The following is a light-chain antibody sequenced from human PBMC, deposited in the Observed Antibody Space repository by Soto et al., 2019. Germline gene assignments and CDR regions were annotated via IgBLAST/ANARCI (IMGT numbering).Light chain of an antibody. CDR3: QSYDSSLSALV. V-gene: IGLV1-40*01. Sequence: QAVVTQPPSVSGAPGQRVTISCTGNSSNIGAGYDVHWYQQLPETAPKLLISGNFNRPSGVPDRFSGSKSGTSASLAITGLQAEDEADYSCQSYDSSLSALVFGGGTKVTVL. J-gene: IGLJ2*01. CDR2: GNF. CDR1: SSNIGAGYD.